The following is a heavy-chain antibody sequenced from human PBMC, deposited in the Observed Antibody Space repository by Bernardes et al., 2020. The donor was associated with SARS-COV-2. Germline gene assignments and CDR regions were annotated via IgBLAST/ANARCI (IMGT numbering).Heavy chain of an antibody. J-gene: IGHJ4*02. CDR3: ARLGITFGGIFVSYFDD. Sequence: GGSLRLSCEVSGFTFHSYGMSWVRQAPGKGLDWVSGIGTSGDTTYYADSAKGRFTISRDNSKNTLYLQLNSLRAEDTALYYCARLGITFGGIFVSYFDDWGPGTLVTVSS. CDR1: GFTFHSYG. D-gene: IGHD3-16*02. V-gene: IGHV3-23*01. CDR2: IGTSGDTT.